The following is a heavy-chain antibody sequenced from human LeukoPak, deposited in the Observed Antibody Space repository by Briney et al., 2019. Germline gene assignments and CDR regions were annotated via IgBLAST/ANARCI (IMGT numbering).Heavy chain of an antibody. J-gene: IGHJ4*02. CDR2: IKSKPDGGTT. CDR1: GFTFSNAW. Sequence: GGSLRLSCAASGFTFSNAWMNWVRQAPGKGLEWVGRIKSKPDGGTTHYAAPVEGRFTISRDDSKNALYLQMNSLRTEDTAVYYCTAGADYWGQGTLVTVSS. V-gene: IGHV3-15*01. CDR3: TAGADY.